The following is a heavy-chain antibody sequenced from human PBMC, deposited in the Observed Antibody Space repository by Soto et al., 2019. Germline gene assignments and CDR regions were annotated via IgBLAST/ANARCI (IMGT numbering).Heavy chain of an antibody. D-gene: IGHD6-13*01. V-gene: IGHV3-30*03. Sequence: QMQVVESGGGVVQPGRSLRLSCTASGFTFSGYGMHWVRQAPGKGLEWVAIVSYDGSDEYYADSVKGRFTISRDNSKNTVYLQMNSLMTEDTAVYYCARDSGWTGRALDLDYWGQGTLVTFSS. CDR2: VSYDGSDE. CDR1: GFTFSGYG. CDR3: ARDSGWTGRALDLDY. J-gene: IGHJ4*02.